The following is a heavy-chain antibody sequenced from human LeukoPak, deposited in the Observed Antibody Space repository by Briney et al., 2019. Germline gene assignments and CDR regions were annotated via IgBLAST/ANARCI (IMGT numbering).Heavy chain of an antibody. CDR3: ARHSGYCSRGSCSNWFDP. Sequence: GEPLKISCKGSGSSFTSYWIGGLRQLPGKGLEWMGIFYPGDSHTTYSPSLHGQVTISADKSISTAYLQWSSLKGSDFAMYYCARHSGYCSRGSCSNWFDPWGQGTLVTVSS. V-gene: IGHV5-51*01. J-gene: IGHJ5*02. CDR2: FYPGDSHT. D-gene: IGHD2-15*01. CDR1: GSSFTSYW.